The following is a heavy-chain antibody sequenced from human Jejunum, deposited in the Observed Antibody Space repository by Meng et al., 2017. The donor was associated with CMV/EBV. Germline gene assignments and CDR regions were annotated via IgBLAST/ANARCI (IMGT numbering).Heavy chain of an antibody. J-gene: IGHJ6*02. D-gene: IGHD1-26*01. CDR2: ISPMFGTA. CDR1: GGNFGDYA. V-gene: IGHV1-69*05. Sequence: SGGNFGDYAISWVRQAPGQGLEWMGGISPMFGTADYSQKFQGRLTITRDESTSTAYMELSSLRSEDTAMYYCAGQWGDQYYYGLDMWGQGTTVTVSS. CDR3: AGQWGDQYYYGLDM.